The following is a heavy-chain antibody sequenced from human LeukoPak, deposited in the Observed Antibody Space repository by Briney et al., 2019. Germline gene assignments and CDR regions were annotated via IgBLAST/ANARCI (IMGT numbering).Heavy chain of an antibody. CDR3: VRRSVAGGYFDY. J-gene: IGHJ4*02. D-gene: IGHD6-19*01. V-gene: IGHV3-74*01. CDR2: INSVGSST. CDR1: GFTFSTYW. Sequence: QSGGSLRLSCAASGFTFSTYWMHWVRRAPGKGLECVSRINSVGSSTNYADSVKGRFTISRDNAKNTLYLQMNSLRADDTAVYYCVRRSVAGGYFDYWGQGILVTVSS.